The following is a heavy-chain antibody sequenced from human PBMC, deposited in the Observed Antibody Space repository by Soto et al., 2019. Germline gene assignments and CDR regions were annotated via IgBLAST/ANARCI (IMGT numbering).Heavy chain of an antibody. CDR3: AREIEDSSGWYCFDY. V-gene: IGHV3-7*01. D-gene: IGHD6-19*01. Sequence: GGSLRLSCAASGFTFSSYWMSWVRQAPGKGLEWVANIKQDGSEKYYVDSVKGRFTISRDNAKNSLYLQMSSLRAEDTAVYYCAREIEDSSGWYCFDYWGQGTLVTVSS. CDR1: GFTFSSYW. J-gene: IGHJ4*02. CDR2: IKQDGSEK.